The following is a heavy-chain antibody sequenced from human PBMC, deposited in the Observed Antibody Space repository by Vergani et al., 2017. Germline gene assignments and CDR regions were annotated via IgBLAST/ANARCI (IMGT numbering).Heavy chain of an antibody. J-gene: IGHJ6*02. CDR3: LVTYYYYGMDV. CDR2: IYTSGST. Sequence: QVQLQESGPGLVKPSETLSLTCTVSGGSISSYYWSWIRQPPGKGLEWIGYIYTSGSTNYNPSLKSRVTISVDTSKNQFSLKLSSVTAADTAVYYCLVTYYYYGMDVWGQGTTVTVSS. CDR1: GGSISSYY. V-gene: IGHV4-4*09.